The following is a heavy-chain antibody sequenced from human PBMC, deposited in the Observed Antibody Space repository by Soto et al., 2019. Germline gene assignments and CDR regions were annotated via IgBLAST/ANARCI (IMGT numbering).Heavy chain of an antibody. J-gene: IGHJ3*02. V-gene: IGHV3-30*18. CDR3: AKDRARAFDI. CDR1: GFTFSSYG. CDR2: ISYDGSNK. Sequence: GWSLRLSCAASGFTFSSYGMHWVRQAPGKGLEWVAVISYDGSNKYYADSVKGRFTISRDNSKNTLYLQMNSLRAEDTAVYYCAKDRARAFDIWGQGTMVTVSS. D-gene: IGHD3-10*01.